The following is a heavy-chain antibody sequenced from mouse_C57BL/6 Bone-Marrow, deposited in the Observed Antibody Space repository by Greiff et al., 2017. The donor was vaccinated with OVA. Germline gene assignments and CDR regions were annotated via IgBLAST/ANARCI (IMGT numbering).Heavy chain of an antibody. J-gene: IGHJ3*01. V-gene: IGHV1-39*01. Sequence: VQLQQSGPELVKPGASVKISCTASGYSFTDYNMNWVKQSNGKSLEWIGVINPKYGTTSYNQKFKGKATLTVDQSSSTAYMQLNSLTSEDSAVYSCASYDCGSRGVAFWDRGTLVTVSA. CDR1: GYSFTDYN. D-gene: IGHD1-1*01. CDR2: INPKYGTT. CDR3: ASYDCGSRGVAF.